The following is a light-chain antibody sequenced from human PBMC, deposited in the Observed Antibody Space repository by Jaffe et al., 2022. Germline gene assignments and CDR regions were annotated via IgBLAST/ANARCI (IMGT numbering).Light chain of an antibody. CDR1: QSVNSN. V-gene: IGKV3-15*01. J-gene: IGKJ1*01. Sequence: EIVMTQSPATLSVSPGQRATLSCRASQSVNSNLAWYQQKPGQAPRLLIYGASTRATGIAVRFSGSGSGTYFTLTISSLQSEDFAVYYCQQYFSWPRTFGQGTKVEIK. CDR3: QQYFSWPRT. CDR2: GAS.